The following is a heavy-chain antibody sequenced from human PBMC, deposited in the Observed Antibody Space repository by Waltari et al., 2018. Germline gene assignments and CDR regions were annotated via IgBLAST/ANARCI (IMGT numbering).Heavy chain of an antibody. Sequence: QVQLQESGPGLVKPSETLSLTCTVSSGSISSHSWSWIRQPPGTGLEWIGYIYYTGSTNCNPSLKSRVTISVDTSKNQFSLKLSSVTAADTAVYYCARGEPSHYYDSSGYYGPFDYWGQGTLVTVSS. V-gene: IGHV4-59*11. CDR2: IYYTGST. CDR1: SGSISSHS. J-gene: IGHJ4*02. CDR3: ARGEPSHYYDSSGYYGPFDY. D-gene: IGHD3-22*01.